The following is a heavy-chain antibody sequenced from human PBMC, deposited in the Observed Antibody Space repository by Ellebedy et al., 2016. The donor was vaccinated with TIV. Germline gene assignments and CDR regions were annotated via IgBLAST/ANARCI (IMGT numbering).Heavy chain of an antibody. Sequence: LRLSCTVSGGPINAYYWNWIRQHPGKGLEWIGYIYYSGSAYYNPSLKSRVTISLDTSKNQFSLKLSSVTAADTAVYYCARGMKDSSGYFYWYFDLWGRGTLVTVSS. CDR2: IYYSGSA. CDR3: ARGMKDSSGYFYWYFDL. J-gene: IGHJ2*01. CDR1: GGPINAYY. V-gene: IGHV4-31*03. D-gene: IGHD3-22*01.